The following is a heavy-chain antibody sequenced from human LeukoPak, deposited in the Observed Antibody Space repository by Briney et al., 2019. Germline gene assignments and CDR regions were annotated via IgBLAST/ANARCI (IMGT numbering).Heavy chain of an antibody. J-gene: IGHJ4*02. V-gene: IGHV4-4*02. CDR3: ATRHHSRTYMVPLDS. Sequence: SGTLSLTCAVYGVSISSDNWWTWVRQPPGKGLEWIGETHRSGDTKYNPSLNGRVTISMDYSKNQLSLNLISVTAADTAIYFCATRHHSRTYMVPLDSWGQGTLVTVSS. CDR2: THRSGDT. CDR1: GVSISSDNW. D-gene: IGHD3-10*01.